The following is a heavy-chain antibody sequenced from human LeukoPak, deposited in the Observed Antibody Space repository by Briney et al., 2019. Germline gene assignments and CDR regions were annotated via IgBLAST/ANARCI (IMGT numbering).Heavy chain of an antibody. J-gene: IGHJ4*02. V-gene: IGHV3-74*01. CDR2: INSDGSST. D-gene: IGHD6-6*01. CDR1: GFTFSSYW. CDR3: ARGLSGYASSLGY. Sequence: GGSLRLSCASSGFTFSSYWMHWVRQAPGKGLVWVSRINSDGSSTSYADSVRGRFSISRDNAKNTLYLQMNSLRAEDTAVYYCARGLSGYASSLGYWGQGTLVTVSA.